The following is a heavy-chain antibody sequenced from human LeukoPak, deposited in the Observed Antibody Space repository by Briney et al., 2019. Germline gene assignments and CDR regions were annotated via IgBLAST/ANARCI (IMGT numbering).Heavy chain of an antibody. J-gene: IGHJ4*02. CDR1: GYTFTDYY. CDR2: IIPIFGTA. CDR3: ARGMGNFDY. D-gene: IGHD5-24*01. V-gene: IGHV1-69*06. Sequence: SVTVSFKASGYTFTDYYMHWVRQAPGQGLEWMGGIIPIFGTANYAQKFQGRVTITADKSTSTAYMELSSLRSEDTAVYYCARGMGNFDYWGQGTLVTVSS.